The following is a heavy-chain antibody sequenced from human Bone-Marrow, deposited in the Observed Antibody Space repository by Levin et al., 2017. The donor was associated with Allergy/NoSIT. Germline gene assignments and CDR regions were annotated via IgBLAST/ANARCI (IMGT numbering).Heavy chain of an antibody. CDR2: ISYDGNNT. J-gene: IGHJ3*02. CDR3: ARVQDTFWSGYYDAFAI. V-gene: IGHV3-30-3*01. Sequence: QSGGSLRLSCATSGFTFSNFAMHWVRQAPGKGLEWVTVISYDGNNTHYADSVKGRFTVSRDNSKNTLFLQMNSLGAEDTALYYCARVQDTFWSGYYDAFAIWGQGTMVTVSS. CDR1: GFTFSNFA. D-gene: IGHD3-3*01.